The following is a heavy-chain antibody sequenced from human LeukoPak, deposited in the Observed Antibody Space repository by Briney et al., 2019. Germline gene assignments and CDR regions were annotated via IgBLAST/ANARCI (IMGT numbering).Heavy chain of an antibody. D-gene: IGHD4-17*01. CDR3: ARHTGDWFDP. CDR2: IYYSGST. Sequence: PSETLSLTCTVSGGSISSGGYYWSWIRQHPGKGLEWIGYIYYSGSTNYNPSLKSRVTISVDTSKNQFSLKPSSVTAADTAVYYCARHTGDWFDPWGQGTLVTVSS. V-gene: IGHV4-61*08. CDR1: GGSISSGGYY. J-gene: IGHJ5*02.